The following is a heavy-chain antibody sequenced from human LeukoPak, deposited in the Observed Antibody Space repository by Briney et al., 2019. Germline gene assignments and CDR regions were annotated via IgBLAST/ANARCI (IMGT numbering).Heavy chain of an antibody. D-gene: IGHD5-18*01. CDR2: IYYSGST. V-gene: IGHV4-59*11. CDR1: GGSISSHY. J-gene: IGHJ5*02. Sequence: PSETLSLTCTVSGGSISSHYWSWIRQPPGKGLEWTGYIYYSGSTNYNPSLKSRVTISVDTSKNQFSLKLSSVTAADTAVYYCARGVYSYGPSPAWFDPWGQGTLVTVSS. CDR3: ARGVYSYGPSPAWFDP.